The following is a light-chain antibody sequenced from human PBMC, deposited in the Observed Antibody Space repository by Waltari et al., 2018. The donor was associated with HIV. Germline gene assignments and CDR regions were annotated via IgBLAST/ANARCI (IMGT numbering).Light chain of an antibody. CDR2: KDR. V-gene: IGLV3-25*03. J-gene: IGLJ2*01. Sequence: SYELTQPPSVSVSPGQPARITCSGDALPKQYAYWYQQKPGQAPVLVIYKDRERPSGIPERFSGSSSGTTVTLTISGVQAEDEADYYCQSADSSGTYVVFGGGTKLTVL. CDR3: QSADSSGTYVV. CDR1: ALPKQY.